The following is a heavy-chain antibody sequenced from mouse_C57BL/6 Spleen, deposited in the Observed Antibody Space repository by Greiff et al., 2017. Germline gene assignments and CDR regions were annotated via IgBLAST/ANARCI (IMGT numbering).Heavy chain of an antibody. D-gene: IGHD1-1*01. CDR2: ISSGSSPI. J-gene: IGHJ2*01. CDR1: GFTFSDYG. Sequence: EVKLVESGGGLVKPGGSLKLSCAASGFTFSDYGMHWVRQAPEKGLEWVAYISSGSSPIYYADTVKGRFTISRDNAKNTLFLQMTSLMSEDTAMYYCARPYYYGLDYWGQGTTLTVSS. CDR3: ARPYYYGLDY. V-gene: IGHV5-17*01.